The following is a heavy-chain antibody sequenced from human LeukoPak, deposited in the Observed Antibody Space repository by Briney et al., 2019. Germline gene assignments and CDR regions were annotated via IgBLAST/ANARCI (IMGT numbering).Heavy chain of an antibody. J-gene: IGHJ4*02. CDR2: ISGSGGST. Sequence: GGSLRLSCAVSGFTFSSYAMSWVRQAPGKGLEWVSAISGSGGSTYYADSVKGRFTISRDNSKNTLYLQMNSLRAEDTAVYYCAKVRDGYNLFDYWGQGTLVTVSS. CDR1: GFTFSSYA. D-gene: IGHD5-24*01. CDR3: AKVRDGYNLFDY. V-gene: IGHV3-23*01.